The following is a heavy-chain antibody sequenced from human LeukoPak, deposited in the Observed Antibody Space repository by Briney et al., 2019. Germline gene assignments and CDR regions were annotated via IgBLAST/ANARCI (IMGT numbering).Heavy chain of an antibody. Sequence: GGSLRLSCAASGFTFSVYNMRWIRQAPGKGLEWVSSISRSGSTKYYADSVKGRFTISRDNAKNSLYLQMNSLRAEDTAVYYCARGSSTLDPWGQGTLVTVSS. V-gene: IGHV3-11*01. D-gene: IGHD6-13*01. J-gene: IGHJ5*02. CDR1: GFTFSVYN. CDR2: ISRSGSTK. CDR3: ARGSSTLDP.